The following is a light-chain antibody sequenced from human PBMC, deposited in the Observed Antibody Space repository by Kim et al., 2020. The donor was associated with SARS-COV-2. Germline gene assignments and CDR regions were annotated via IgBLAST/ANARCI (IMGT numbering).Light chain of an antibody. Sequence: SSELTQDPSVSVALGQTVWISCQGDSLRTFFASWYQQKPGQAPKLVIYGKDKRPSGIPARFSGSGSGNTASLTITGPQAEDEADYYCDSRDSSGNLFVFGGGTKVTVL. CDR3: DSRDSSGNLFV. J-gene: IGLJ1*01. V-gene: IGLV3-19*01. CDR2: GKD. CDR1: SLRTFF.